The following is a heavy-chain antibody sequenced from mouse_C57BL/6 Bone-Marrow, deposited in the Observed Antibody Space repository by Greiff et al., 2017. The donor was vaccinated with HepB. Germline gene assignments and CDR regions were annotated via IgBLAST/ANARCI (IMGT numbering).Heavy chain of an antibody. CDR3: ARLNYSILFAY. V-gene: IGHV1-64*01. CDR2: IHPNSGST. CDR1: GYTFTSYW. J-gene: IGHJ3*01. Sequence: QVQLQQSGAELVKPGASVKLSCKASGYTFTSYWMHWVKQRPGQGLEWIGMIHPNSGSTNYNEKFKSKATLTVDKSSSTAYMQLSSLTSEDSAVYYCARLNYSILFAYWGQGTLVTVSA. D-gene: IGHD2-5*01.